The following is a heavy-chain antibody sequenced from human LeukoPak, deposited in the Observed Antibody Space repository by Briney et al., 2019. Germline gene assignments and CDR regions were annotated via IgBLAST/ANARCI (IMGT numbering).Heavy chain of an antibody. V-gene: IGHV3-53*01. D-gene: IGHD3-22*01. J-gene: IGHJ4*02. CDR2: IYSGGST. CDR1: GFTFSDYY. CDR3: ARDYYYDSSGFDY. Sequence: GGSLRLSCAASGFTFSDYYMSWIRQAPGKGLEWVSVIYSGGSTYYSDSVKGRFTISRDNSKNTLYLQMNSLRAEDTAVYYCARDYYYDSSGFDYWGQGTLVTVSS.